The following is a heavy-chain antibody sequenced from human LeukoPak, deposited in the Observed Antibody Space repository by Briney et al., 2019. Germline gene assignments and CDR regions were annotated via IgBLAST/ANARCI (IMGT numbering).Heavy chain of an antibody. Sequence: GGSLRLSCAASGFTFSDYYMSWIRQAPGKGLEWVSYISSSGSTIYYADSVKGRFTISRDNAKNSLYLQMNSLRAEDTAVYYCARVGEKAFHLWPEIDYWGQGTLVTVSS. J-gene: IGHJ4*02. V-gene: IGHV3-11*04. CDR1: GFTFSDYY. CDR3: ARVGEKAFHLWPEIDY. CDR2: ISSSGSTI. D-gene: IGHD5-24*01.